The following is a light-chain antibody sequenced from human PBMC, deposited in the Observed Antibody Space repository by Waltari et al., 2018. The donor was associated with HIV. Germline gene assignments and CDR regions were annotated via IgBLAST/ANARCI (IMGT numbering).Light chain of an antibody. J-gene: IGKJ3*01. CDR1: QGIRTY. CDR3: QQQNTYPLT. V-gene: IGKV1-9*01. CDR2: SAS. Sequence: DILLTQSPSFLSASLADRVTISCRANQGIRTYLAWYQQSPGRATKLLIFSASILQDTVPSRFSASGSVTQFTLTINSLQPEDFATYYCQQQNTYPLTFGPGT.